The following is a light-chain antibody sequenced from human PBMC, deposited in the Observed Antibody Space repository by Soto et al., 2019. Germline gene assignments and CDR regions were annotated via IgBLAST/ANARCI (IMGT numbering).Light chain of an antibody. CDR3: QQYNSYPGT. Sequence: DIQMTQSPPTLSASIEDRVTITCRASQSISTWLAWYQQRPGKAPKLLIYDASNLETGVPSRFSGSASGTEFTLTISNPQPDDFATYFCQQYNSYPGTFGQGTKVEI. J-gene: IGKJ1*01. CDR1: QSISTW. V-gene: IGKV1-5*01. CDR2: DAS.